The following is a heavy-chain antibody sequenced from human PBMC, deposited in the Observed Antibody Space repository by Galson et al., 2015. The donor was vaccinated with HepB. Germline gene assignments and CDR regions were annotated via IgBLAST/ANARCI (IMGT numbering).Heavy chain of an antibody. CDR2: ISWDGGST. Sequence: SLRLSCAASGFTFDDYAMHWVRQAPGKGLEWVSLISWDGGSTYYADSVKGRFTISRDNSKNSLYLQMNSLRAEDTALYYCAKDMAHTLAYCGGDCYSGGLYYYGMDVWGQGTTVTVSS. V-gene: IGHV3-43D*03. CDR3: AKDMAHTLAYCGGDCYSGGLYYYGMDV. J-gene: IGHJ6*02. D-gene: IGHD2-21*02. CDR1: GFTFDDYA.